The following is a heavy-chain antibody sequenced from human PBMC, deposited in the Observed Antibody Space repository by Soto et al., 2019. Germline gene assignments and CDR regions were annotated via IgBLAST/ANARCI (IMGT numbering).Heavy chain of an antibody. D-gene: IGHD3-16*02. Sequence: QVQLVQSGAEVKKPGASVKVSCKASGYTFTSYDINWVRQATGQGLEWMGRMNPNSGNTGYAQKFQGRVTMTRNTSISTAYMELSSLRSEDTAVYYCARVFDYIWGSYRLFDYWGQGTLVTVSS. V-gene: IGHV1-8*01. CDR3: ARVFDYIWGSYRLFDY. J-gene: IGHJ4*02. CDR2: MNPNSGNT. CDR1: GYTFTSYD.